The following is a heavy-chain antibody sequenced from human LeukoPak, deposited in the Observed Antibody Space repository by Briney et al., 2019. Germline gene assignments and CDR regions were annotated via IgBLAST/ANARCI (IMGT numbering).Heavy chain of an antibody. CDR1: GFTFSSYA. CDR2: ISYDGSNK. CDR3: ARGPAVAVYLYYFDY. J-gene: IGHJ4*02. V-gene: IGHV3-30-3*01. D-gene: IGHD2-15*01. Sequence: PGGSLRLSCAASGFTFSSYAMHWVRQAPGKGLEWVAVISYDGSNKYYADSVKGRFTISRDNSKNTLYLQMNSLRAEDTAVYYCARGPAVAVYLYYFDYWGQGTLVTVSS.